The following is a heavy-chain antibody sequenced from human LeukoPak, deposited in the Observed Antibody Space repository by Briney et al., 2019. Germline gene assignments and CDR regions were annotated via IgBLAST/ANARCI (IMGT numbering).Heavy chain of an antibody. V-gene: IGHV1-69*15. Sequence: SVKVSCKASGGTFSSYAINWVRQAPGQGLEWMGRSIPMFGILDYAQKFQGRVTIFADESTSTTYMELTSLRSEDTAVYYCAREAQGIHSRSWGFYDPYDYMDVWGKGTAVIVSS. CDR1: GGTFSSYA. CDR3: AREAQGIHSRSWGFYDPYDYMDV. D-gene: IGHD6-13*01. CDR2: SIPMFGIL. J-gene: IGHJ6*03.